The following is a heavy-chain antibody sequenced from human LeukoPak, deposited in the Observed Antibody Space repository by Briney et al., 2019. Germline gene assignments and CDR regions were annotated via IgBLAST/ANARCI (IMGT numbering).Heavy chain of an antibody. Sequence: PGGSLRLSCAASGFTFSNYWMHWVRQAPGKGPVWVSRINTDGSSVSHADSVKGRFTLSRDNAKDTLYLQINSLRAEDTAVYSCARVKDIAVAGSPDYWGHGTLVTVSS. V-gene: IGHV3-74*01. CDR1: GFTFSNYW. CDR2: INTDGSSV. J-gene: IGHJ4*01. D-gene: IGHD6-19*01. CDR3: ARVKDIAVAGSPDY.